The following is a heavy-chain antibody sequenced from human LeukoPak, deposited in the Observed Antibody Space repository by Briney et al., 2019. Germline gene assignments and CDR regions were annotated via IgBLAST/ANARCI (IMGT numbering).Heavy chain of an antibody. CDR2: ITSEGSST. CDR1: GFTFSSYS. J-gene: IGHJ4*02. V-gene: IGHV3-74*01. Sequence: GGSLRLSCAASGFTFSSYSMNWVRQAPGKGLVWVSRITSEGSSTSYADSVKGRFTISRDNAKNTLYLQMNSLGAEDTAVYYCARGSSVVALDWGQGTLVTVSS. CDR3: ARGSSVVALD. D-gene: IGHD2-15*01.